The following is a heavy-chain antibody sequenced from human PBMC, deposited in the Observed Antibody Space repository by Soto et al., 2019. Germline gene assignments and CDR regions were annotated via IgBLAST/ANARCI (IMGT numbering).Heavy chain of an antibody. J-gene: IGHJ4*02. D-gene: IGHD6-25*01. V-gene: IGHV3-23*01. CDR3: AKATRKYSSANYYFDY. Sequence: GESLKISCAASGFTFSSYAMSWVRQAPGKGLEWVSAISGSGGSTYYADSVKGRFTISRDNSKNTLYLQMNSLRAEDTAVYYCAKATRKYSSANYYFDYWGQGTLVTVSS. CDR2: ISGSGGST. CDR1: GFTFSSYA.